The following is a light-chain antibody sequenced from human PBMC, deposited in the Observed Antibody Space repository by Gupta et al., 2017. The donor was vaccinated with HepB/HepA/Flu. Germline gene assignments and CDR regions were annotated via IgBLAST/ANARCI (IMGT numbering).Light chain of an antibody. Sequence: SYVLTQPPSVSVAPGKTARITCGGNNIGGKSVYWYQKKPGQAPVMVIYYDSDRPSGIPERFSGSNFGNTATLTLSRVEAGDEADYFCQVWDSSSDHVVFGGGTKLTVL. J-gene: IGLJ2*01. V-gene: IGLV3-21*04. CDR3: QVWDSSSDHVV. CDR2: YDS. CDR1: NIGGKS.